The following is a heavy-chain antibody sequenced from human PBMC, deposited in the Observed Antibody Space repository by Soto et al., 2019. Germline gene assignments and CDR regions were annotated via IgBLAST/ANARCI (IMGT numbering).Heavy chain of an antibody. CDR3: VIWDGYCDL. Sequence: EVQVLESGGGLVQPGGSLRLSCVASGFIFSDYSMAWVRQTPEKGLEWISCMSIGYEKPFYGDSVQGRFTVSRDSSQDTVDLQMNSLRVEDTAKDYCVIWDGYCDLWGQGTLFTVAS. CDR1: GFIFSDYS. V-gene: IGHV3-23*01. D-gene: IGHD2-21*02. CDR2: MSIGYEKP. J-gene: IGHJ4*02.